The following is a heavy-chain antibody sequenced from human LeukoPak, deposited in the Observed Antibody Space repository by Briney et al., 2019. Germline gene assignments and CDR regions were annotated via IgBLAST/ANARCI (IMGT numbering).Heavy chain of an antibody. Sequence: GGSLRLSCAASGFTFSSYSMNWVRQAPGKGLEWVAVISYDGSSKYNPDSVKGRFTISRDNAKNTVYLQMNSLRAADTAVYYCARGALVATSDGAFDIWGQGTMVTVSS. CDR2: ISYDGSSK. J-gene: IGHJ3*02. CDR3: ARGALVATSDGAFDI. CDR1: GFTFSSYS. V-gene: IGHV3-30*03. D-gene: IGHD5-12*01.